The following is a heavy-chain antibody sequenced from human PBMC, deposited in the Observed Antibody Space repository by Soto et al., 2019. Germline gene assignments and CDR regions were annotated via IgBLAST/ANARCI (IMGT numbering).Heavy chain of an antibody. D-gene: IGHD3-3*01. Sequence: QVQLVESGGGLVKPGGSLRLSCEASGFTFSDYYMSWIRQAPGKGLEWVSYISSSGSTIYYADSVKGRFTISRDNAKNSLYLQMNSLRAEDTAVYYCARDLPYYDFWSGYYRGGMDVWGQGTTVTVSS. V-gene: IGHV3-11*01. J-gene: IGHJ6*02. CDR3: ARDLPYYDFWSGYYRGGMDV. CDR1: GFTFSDYY. CDR2: ISSSGSTI.